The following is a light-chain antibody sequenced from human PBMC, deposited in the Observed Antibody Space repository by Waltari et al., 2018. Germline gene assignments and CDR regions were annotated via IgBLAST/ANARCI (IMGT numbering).Light chain of an antibody. J-gene: IGLJ2*01. CDR2: DVS. CDR1: SSDVGGYNY. Sequence: QSALTQPASVSGSPGQSITISCTGTSSDVGGYNYVSWYQQHPGKAPKLMIYDVSIRPSGVSNRFSGSKAGNTASLTISGLQAEDEADYYCSSYTSSNTLVFGGGTMLTVL. V-gene: IGLV2-14*01. CDR3: SSYTSSNTLV.